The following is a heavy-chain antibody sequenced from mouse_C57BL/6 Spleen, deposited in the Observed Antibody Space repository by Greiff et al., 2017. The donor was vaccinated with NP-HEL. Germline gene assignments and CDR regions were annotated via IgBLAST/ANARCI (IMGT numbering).Heavy chain of an antibody. Sequence: QVQLQQSGPELVKPGASVKISCKASGYAFSSSWMNWVKQRPGKGLEWIGRIYPGDGDTNYNGKFKGKATLTADKSSRTAYMQLGSLTSEDSAVYFCEIYDGYYGAMDYWGQGTSVTVSS. D-gene: IGHD2-3*01. CDR3: EIYDGYYGAMDY. V-gene: IGHV1-82*01. J-gene: IGHJ4*01. CDR1: GYAFSSSW. CDR2: IYPGDGDT.